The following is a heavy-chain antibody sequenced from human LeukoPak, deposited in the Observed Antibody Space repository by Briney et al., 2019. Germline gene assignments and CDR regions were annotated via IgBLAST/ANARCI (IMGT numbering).Heavy chain of an antibody. Sequence: GASVKVSCKASGYTFTGYYMHWVRQAPGQGLEWMGWINPNSGGTNYAQKFQGRVTMTRDTSISTAYMELSRLRSDDTAVYYCARPNCSGGSCYSIWFDPWGQGTLVTVSS. CDR2: INPNSGGT. D-gene: IGHD2-15*01. CDR3: ARPNCSGGSCYSIWFDP. V-gene: IGHV1-2*02. J-gene: IGHJ5*02. CDR1: GYTFTGYY.